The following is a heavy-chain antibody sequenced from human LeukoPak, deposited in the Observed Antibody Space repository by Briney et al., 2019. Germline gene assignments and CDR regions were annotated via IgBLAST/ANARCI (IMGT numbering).Heavy chain of an antibody. J-gene: IGHJ6*02. V-gene: IGHV4-39*01. Sequence: SETLSLTCTASGGSISSSSYYWGWIRQPPGKGLEWIGSIYYSGSTYYNPSLKSRVTISVDTSKNQFSLKLSSVTAADTAVYYCARQTAARYYYYYGMDVWGQGTTVTVSS. D-gene: IGHD2-2*01. CDR1: GGSISSSSYY. CDR2: IYYSGST. CDR3: ARQTAARYYYYYGMDV.